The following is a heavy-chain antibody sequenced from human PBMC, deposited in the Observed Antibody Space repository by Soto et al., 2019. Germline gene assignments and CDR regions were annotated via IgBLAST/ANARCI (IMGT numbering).Heavy chain of an antibody. Sequence: PSETLSLTCTVSGGSISSSTYYWGWIRQPPGKGLEWIGSIYYSWSTYYNPSLKSRVTISVDTSKNQFSLKLSSVTAADTAVYYCASSADCSSTSCYYGLGWFDPWGQGTLVTVSS. CDR1: GGSISSSTYY. D-gene: IGHD2-2*01. CDR2: IYYSWST. CDR3: ASSADCSSTSCYYGLGWFDP. J-gene: IGHJ5*02. V-gene: IGHV4-39*01.